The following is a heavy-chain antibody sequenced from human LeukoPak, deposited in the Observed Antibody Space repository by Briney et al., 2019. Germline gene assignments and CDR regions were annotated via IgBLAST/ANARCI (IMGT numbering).Heavy chain of an antibody. J-gene: IGHJ4*02. Sequence: GGSLRPSCAASGFTFSSYGMHWVRQAPGKGLEWVAFIRYDGSNKYYADSVKGRFTISRDNSKNTLYLQMNSLRAEDTAVYYCARAPTVLVGYCSSASCQADYWGQGTLVTVSS. CDR2: IRYDGSNK. D-gene: IGHD2-2*01. V-gene: IGHV3-30*02. CDR3: ARAPTVLVGYCSSASCQADY. CDR1: GFTFSSYG.